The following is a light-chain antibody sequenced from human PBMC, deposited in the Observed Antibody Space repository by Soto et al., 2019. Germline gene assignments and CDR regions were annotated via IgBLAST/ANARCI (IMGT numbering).Light chain of an antibody. CDR2: YDD. Sequence: QPVLTQPPSVSEAPRQRVTISCSGSSSNIGNNAVNWYQQLPGKTPKLLIYYDDLLPSGVSDRFSGSKSGTSVSLAISGLQSEDEGDYYCAAWDDSLNGYVFGTGTKVTVL. CDR1: SSNIGNNA. V-gene: IGLV1-36*01. J-gene: IGLJ1*01. CDR3: AAWDDSLNGYV.